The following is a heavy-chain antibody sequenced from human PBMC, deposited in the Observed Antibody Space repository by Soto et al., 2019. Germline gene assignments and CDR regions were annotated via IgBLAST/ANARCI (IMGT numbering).Heavy chain of an antibody. D-gene: IGHD5-18*01. CDR2: INLDGSEK. J-gene: IGHJ6*02. V-gene: IGHV3-7*05. CDR3: ARDGSTSWYSYDYHGMDV. CDR1: GFTFRTYW. Sequence: EVQLVESGGGLVQPGGSLRLSCEASGFTFRTYWLSWVRQVPGKGLEWVANINLDGSEKNYVDSVKGRLTISRDNARNSLYLQMSSLRAEDTALYYCARDGSTSWYSYDYHGMDVWGQGTTVTVSS.